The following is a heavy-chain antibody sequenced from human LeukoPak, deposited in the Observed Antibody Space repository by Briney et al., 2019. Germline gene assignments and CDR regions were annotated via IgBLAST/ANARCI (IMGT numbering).Heavy chain of an antibody. CDR2: IYYSGST. V-gene: IGHV4-39*01. Sequence: SETLSLTCTVSVASISISGSSWGWFRHPPGKGLEWFGSIYYSGSTYYNPSLKSRVTISVDTSKNQFSLKLSSVTAADTAVYYCARRGGNSVRAHFDYWGQGTLVTVSS. CDR3: ARRGGNSVRAHFDY. D-gene: IGHD4-23*01. J-gene: IGHJ4*02. CDR1: VASISISGSS.